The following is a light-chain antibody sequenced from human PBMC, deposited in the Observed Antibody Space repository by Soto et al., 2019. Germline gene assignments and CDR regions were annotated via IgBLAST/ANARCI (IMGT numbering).Light chain of an antibody. CDR2: AAS. V-gene: IGKV3-15*01. Sequence: EIVMTQSPATLSVSPGERATFSCRASQSITSNLAWYQQKPGQAPRLLIYAASTRATGIPARFSGSGSGTEFTLTISSLQSEDFAVYYCQQYNEWPSWTFGQGTKVEIK. CDR3: QQYNEWPSWT. J-gene: IGKJ1*01. CDR1: QSITSN.